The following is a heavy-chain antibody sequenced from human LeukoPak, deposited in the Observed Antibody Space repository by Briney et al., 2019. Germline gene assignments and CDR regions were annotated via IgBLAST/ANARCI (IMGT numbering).Heavy chain of an antibody. J-gene: IGHJ4*02. D-gene: IGHD3-16*02. CDR1: GDSISSYY. CDR2: IYYSGST. CDR3: ARGSYYFDY. Sequence: PSESLSLTWTVSGDSISSYYWSWIRQPPGKGLEWIGYIYYSGSTNYNPSLKSRVTISVDTSKNQFSLKLSSVTAADTAVYYCARGSYYFDYWGQGTLVTVSS. V-gene: IGHV4-59*08.